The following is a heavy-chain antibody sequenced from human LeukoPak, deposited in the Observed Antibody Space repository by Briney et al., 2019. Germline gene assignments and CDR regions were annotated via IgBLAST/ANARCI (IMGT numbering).Heavy chain of an antibody. J-gene: IGHJ3*02. CDR1: GYTFTSYY. CDR3: AREMGSSSSVGAFDI. V-gene: IGHV1-46*01. D-gene: IGHD6-6*01. Sequence: PLASVKVSCKASGYTFTSYYMHWVRQAPGQGLEWMGIINPSGGSTSYAQKFQGRATMTRDMSTSTVYMELSSLRSEDTAVYYCAREMGSSSSVGAFDIWGQGTMVTVSS. CDR2: INPSGGST.